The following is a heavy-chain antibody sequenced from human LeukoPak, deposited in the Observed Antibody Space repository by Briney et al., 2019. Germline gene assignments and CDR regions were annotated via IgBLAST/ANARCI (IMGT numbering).Heavy chain of an antibody. CDR1: GGTFSSYA. CDR2: IIPILGIA. D-gene: IGHD5-12*01. V-gene: IGHV1-69*04. Sequence: PGASVKVSCMASGGTFSSYAISWVRQAPGQGLEWMGRIIPILGIANDAQKFQGRVTITADKSTSTAYMELSSLRSEDTAVYYCARERGYSGYDFPLRGPLDYWGQGTLVTVSS. J-gene: IGHJ4*02. CDR3: ARERGYSGYDFPLRGPLDY.